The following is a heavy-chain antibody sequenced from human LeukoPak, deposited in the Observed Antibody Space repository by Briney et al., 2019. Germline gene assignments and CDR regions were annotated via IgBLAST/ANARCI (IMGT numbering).Heavy chain of an antibody. Sequence: GGSLRLSCAASGFTFSSYWMSWVRQAPGKGLEWVANIKQDGSEKYYVDSVKGRFTISRDNAKNSLYLQMNSLRAEDTAVYYCARDRWSGSFRTDFDYWGQGTLVTVSS. CDR2: IKQDGSEK. CDR3: ARDRWSGSFRTDFDY. J-gene: IGHJ4*02. V-gene: IGHV3-7*01. D-gene: IGHD1-26*01. CDR1: GFTFSSYW.